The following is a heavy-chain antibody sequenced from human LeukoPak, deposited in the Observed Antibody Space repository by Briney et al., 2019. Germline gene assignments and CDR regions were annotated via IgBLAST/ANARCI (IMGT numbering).Heavy chain of an antibody. J-gene: IGHJ4*02. CDR2: IDPSDSYT. Sequence: GESLKISCKGSGYSFTSYWISWVRQVPGKGLEWMGRIDPSDSYTNYSPSFQGHVTISADKSISTAYLQWNSLKASDTAVYYCARRAYSSGHKAYFDYWGQGTLVTVSS. D-gene: IGHD6-19*01. CDR3: ARRAYSSGHKAYFDY. CDR1: GYSFTSYW. V-gene: IGHV5-10-1*01.